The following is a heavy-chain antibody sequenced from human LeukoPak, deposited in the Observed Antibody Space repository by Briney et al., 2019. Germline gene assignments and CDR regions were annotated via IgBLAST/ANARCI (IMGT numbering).Heavy chain of an antibody. CDR2: MNPNSGNT. CDR1: GYTFTSYD. Sequence: ASVKVSCKASGYTFTSYDINWVRQATGQGLEWMGWMNPNSGNTGYAQKFQGRVTITRNTSISTAYMELSSLRSEDTAVYYCARGLGYCSSTSCSPKDYFDYWGQGTLVTVSS. D-gene: IGHD2-2*01. CDR3: ARGLGYCSSTSCSPKDYFDY. J-gene: IGHJ4*02. V-gene: IGHV1-8*03.